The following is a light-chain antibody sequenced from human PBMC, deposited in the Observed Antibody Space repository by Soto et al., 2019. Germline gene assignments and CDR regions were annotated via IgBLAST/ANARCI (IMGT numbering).Light chain of an antibody. J-gene: IGKJ5*01. V-gene: IGKV3-20*01. CDR2: GAS. Sequence: EIVLTQSPATLSLSPGARATLSCRASQSVSSSYLAWYQQKPGQAPRLLIYGASSRATGIPDRFSGTGSETDGTLTISRLEPEDFAVYDCQQYDNSPITFGQGTRLEIK. CDR1: QSVSSSY. CDR3: QQYDNSPIT.